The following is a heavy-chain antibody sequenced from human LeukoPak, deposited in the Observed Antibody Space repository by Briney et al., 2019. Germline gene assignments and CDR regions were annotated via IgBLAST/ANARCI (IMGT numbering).Heavy chain of an antibody. CDR2: IYPSGST. D-gene: IGHD1-26*01. V-gene: IGHV4-38-2*02. CDR1: GYSISSCYY. J-gene: IGHJ2*01. CDR3: ARDQRGSYSPYWYLDL. Sequence: SETLSLTCTVSGYSISSCYYWGWIRQPPGKALDWIGSIYPSGSTYYNPSLKSRVTISVDTSTNQFSLKLSSVTAADTAVHYCARDQRGSYSPYWYLDLWGRGTLVTVSS.